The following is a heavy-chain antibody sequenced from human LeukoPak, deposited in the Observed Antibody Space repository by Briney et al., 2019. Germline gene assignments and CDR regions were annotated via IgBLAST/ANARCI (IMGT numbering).Heavy chain of an antibody. Sequence: GGSLRLSCAACVCSINSYRIRWVQQAPGEGLEWVANIKQDGSEKYYVDSVKGRFTISRDNAKSALYLQMNSLRAEDTALYYCARGTWNFDLWGRGTLLSVSS. J-gene: IGHJ2*01. CDR3: ARGTWNFDL. V-gene: IGHV3-7*04. CDR1: VCSINSYR. CDR2: IKQDGSEK.